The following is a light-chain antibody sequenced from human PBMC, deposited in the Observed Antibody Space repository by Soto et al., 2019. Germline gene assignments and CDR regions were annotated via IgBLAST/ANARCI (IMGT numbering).Light chain of an antibody. CDR2: RNN. CDR1: SSNVGSYY. Sequence: QSVLTQPPSASGTPGQRVTISCSGSSSNVGSYYLYWYQQLPGTAPKLLIYRNNQRPSGVPDRFSGSKSGTSASLAISGLSSEDEADYYCAAWDDTVSGPVFGGGTKLTVL. V-gene: IGLV1-47*01. J-gene: IGLJ3*02. CDR3: AAWDDTVSGPV.